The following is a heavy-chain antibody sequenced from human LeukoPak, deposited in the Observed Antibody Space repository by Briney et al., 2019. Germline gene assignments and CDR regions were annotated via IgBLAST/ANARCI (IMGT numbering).Heavy chain of an antibody. V-gene: IGHV3-20*04. D-gene: IGHD3-10*01. Sequence: GGSLRLSCAASGFTFDDYGMSWVRQAPGKGLEWVSGINWNGGSTGYADSVKGRFTISRDNAKNSLYLQMNSLRAEDTALYYCARVQGIYYGSGSYYPSYYYYMDVWGKGTTVTVSS. CDR1: GFTFDDYG. CDR3: ARVQGIYYGSGSYYPSYYYYMDV. J-gene: IGHJ6*03. CDR2: INWNGGST.